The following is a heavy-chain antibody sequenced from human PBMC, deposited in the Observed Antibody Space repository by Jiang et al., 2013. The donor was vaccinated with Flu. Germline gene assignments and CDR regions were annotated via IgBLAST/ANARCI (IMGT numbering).Heavy chain of an antibody. D-gene: IGHD2-15*01. V-gene: IGHV4-39*07. J-gene: IGHJ5*02. CDR1: GGSISSSSYY. Sequence: GLVKPSETLSLTCTVSGGSISSSSYYWGWIRQPPGKGLEWIGSIYYSGSTYYNPSLKSRVTISVDTSKNQFSLKLSSVTAADTAVYYCARSRRDIVVVVAATPGNWFDPW. CDR3: ARSRRDIVVVVAATPGNWFDP. CDR2: IYYSGST.